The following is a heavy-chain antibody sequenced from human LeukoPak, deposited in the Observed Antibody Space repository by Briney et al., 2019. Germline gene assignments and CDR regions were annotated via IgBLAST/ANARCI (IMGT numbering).Heavy chain of an antibody. CDR2: INPNSGGT. CDR3: ARVRCSSTSCYGPLDY. D-gene: IGHD2-2*01. J-gene: IGHJ4*02. V-gene: IGHV1-2*02. CDR1: GYTFTGYY. Sequence: ASVEVSCKASGYTFTGYYMHWVRQAPGQGLEWMGWINPNSGGTNYAQKFQGRATMTRDTSISTAYMELSRLRSDDTAVYYCARVRCSSTSCYGPLDYWGQGTLVTVSS.